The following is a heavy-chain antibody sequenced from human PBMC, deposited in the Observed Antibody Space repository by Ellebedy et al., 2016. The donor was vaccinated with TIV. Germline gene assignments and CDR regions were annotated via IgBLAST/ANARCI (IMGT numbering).Heavy chain of an antibody. CDR2: LDPEDGEK. CDR3: ARDRRRIVRFLEWFGDRYYGMDV. V-gene: IGHV1-24*01. Sequence: AASVKVSCKVSGYSLTELSMHWVRQAPGKGLEWMGGLDPEDGEKKFGEKFKGRVTMTTDTSTSTAYMELRSLRSDDTAVYYCARDRRRIVRFLEWFGDRYYGMDVWGQGTTVTVSS. D-gene: IGHD3-3*01. J-gene: IGHJ6*02. CDR1: GYSLTELS.